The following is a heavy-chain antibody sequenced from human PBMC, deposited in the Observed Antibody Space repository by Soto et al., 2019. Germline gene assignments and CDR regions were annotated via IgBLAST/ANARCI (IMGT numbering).Heavy chain of an antibody. Sequence: PGGSLRLSCAASGFNFTSYAMHWVRQAPGKGLEYVSAISSNGGSTYYANSVKGRFTISRDNSKNTLYLQMGSLRAEDMAVYYCARDLAAAGVYYYYGMDVWGQGTTVTVSS. V-gene: IGHV3-64*01. D-gene: IGHD6-13*01. J-gene: IGHJ6*02. CDR1: GFNFTSYA. CDR3: ARDLAAAGVYYYYGMDV. CDR2: ISSNGGST.